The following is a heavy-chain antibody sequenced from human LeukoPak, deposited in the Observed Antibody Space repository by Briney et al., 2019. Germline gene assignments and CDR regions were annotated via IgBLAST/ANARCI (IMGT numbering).Heavy chain of an antibody. CDR3: ARGDIVVVVAATRLDY. Sequence: GASVKVSCKASGYTFINYYMHWVRQAPGQGLEWRGKINPTGGDTSYPQKFQGGVTMTRDMSTSTVYMELSSLRSEGTAVYYCARGDIVVVVAATRLDYWGQGTLVTVSS. J-gene: IGHJ4*02. CDR2: INPTGGDT. V-gene: IGHV1-46*01. CDR1: GYTFINYY. D-gene: IGHD2-15*01.